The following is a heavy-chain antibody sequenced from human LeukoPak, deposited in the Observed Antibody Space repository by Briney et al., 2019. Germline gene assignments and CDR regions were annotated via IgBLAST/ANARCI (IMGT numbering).Heavy chain of an antibody. V-gene: IGHV4-34*01. CDR3: ARAGDDFSSGHYHFDY. CDR1: GGSFSGYY. Sequence: PSETLSLTCAVYGGSFSGYYWSWIRQPPGKGLEWIGEINHSGSTNYNPSLKSRVTISVDTSKNQFSLKLSSVTAADTAVYYCARAGDDFSSGHYHFDYWGQGTLVTVSS. CDR2: INHSGST. J-gene: IGHJ4*02. D-gene: IGHD3-3*01.